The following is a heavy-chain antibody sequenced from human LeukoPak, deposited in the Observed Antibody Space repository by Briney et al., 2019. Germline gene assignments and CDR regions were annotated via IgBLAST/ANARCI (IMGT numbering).Heavy chain of an antibody. V-gene: IGHV4-38-2*02. Sequence: SETLSLTCTISGYSISSGYYWGWIRQPPGKGLEWIGSIYHSGSTYYNPSLKSRVTISLDTSENQFSLKLSSVTAADTAVYYCARGQTGYCSSTSCPYYYYYYMDVWGKGTTVTVSS. D-gene: IGHD2-2*03. CDR3: ARGQTGYCSSTSCPYYYYYYMDV. CDR2: IYHSGST. CDR1: GYSISSGYY. J-gene: IGHJ6*03.